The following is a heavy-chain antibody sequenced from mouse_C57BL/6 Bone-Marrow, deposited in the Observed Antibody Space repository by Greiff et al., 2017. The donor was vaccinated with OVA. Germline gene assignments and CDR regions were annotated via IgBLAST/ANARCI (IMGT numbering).Heavy chain of an antibody. J-gene: IGHJ3*01. Sequence: EVQLQQSGPELVKPGASVQISCKASGYTFTDYYMYWVKQSHGKSLEWIGDITPNNGGNSYNQMLKGKATLPVDKSTSTAYMELRSLTSEDSAVYDCANLNYDPFAYWGQGTLVTVSS. CDR2: ITPNNGGN. V-gene: IGHV1-26*01. CDR3: ANLNYDPFAY. D-gene: IGHD2-4*01. CDR1: GYTFTDYY.